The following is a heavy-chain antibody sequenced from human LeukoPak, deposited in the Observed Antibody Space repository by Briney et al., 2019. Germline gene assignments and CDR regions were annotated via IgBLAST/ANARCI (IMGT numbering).Heavy chain of an antibody. CDR1: GFTFSDYH. CDR3: ARAHYYDSSGYIY. CDR2: ISSSSSYT. Sequence: PGGSLRLSCAASGFTFSDYHMSWIRQAPGKGLEWVSYISSSSSYTNYADSVKGRFTISRDNAKNSLYLQMNSLRAEDTAVYYCARAHYYDSSGYIYWGQGTLVTVSS. D-gene: IGHD3-22*01. V-gene: IGHV3-11*03. J-gene: IGHJ4*02.